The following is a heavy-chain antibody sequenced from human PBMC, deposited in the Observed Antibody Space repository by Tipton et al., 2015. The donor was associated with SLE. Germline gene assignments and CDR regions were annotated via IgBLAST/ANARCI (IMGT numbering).Heavy chain of an antibody. CDR3: ARASIPFQTGWFDP. V-gene: IGHV4-34*01. Sequence: GSLRLSCAVYGGSFSGYYWSWIRQPPGKGLEWIGEINHSGSTNYNPSLKSRVTISVDTSKNQFSLKLSSVTAADTAVYYCARASIPFQTGWFDPWGQGTLVTVSS. CDR2: INHSGST. D-gene: IGHD2-2*02. CDR1: GGSFSGYY. J-gene: IGHJ5*02.